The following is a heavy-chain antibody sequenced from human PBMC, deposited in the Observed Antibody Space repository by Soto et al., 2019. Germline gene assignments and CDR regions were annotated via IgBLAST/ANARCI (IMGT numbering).Heavy chain of an antibody. J-gene: IGHJ5*02. V-gene: IGHV4-34*01. CDR2: INHSGST. Sequence: PSETLSLTCAVYGGSFSGYYWSWIRQPPGKGLEWIGEINHSGSTNYNPSLKSRVTISVDTSKNQFSLKLSSVTAADTAVYYCARGLPRSLDIVVVPAAHPIARGNWFDPWGQGTLVTVSS. CDR3: ARGLPRSLDIVVVPAAHPIARGNWFDP. D-gene: IGHD2-2*01. CDR1: GGSFSGYY.